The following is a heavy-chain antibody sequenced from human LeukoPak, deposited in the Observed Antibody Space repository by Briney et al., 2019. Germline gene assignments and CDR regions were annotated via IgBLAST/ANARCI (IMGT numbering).Heavy chain of an antibody. V-gene: IGHV3-23*01. CDR2: ISGSGGTT. CDR1: GFTFSSYA. Sequence: GGSLRLSCAASGFTFSSYAMNWVRQAPGKGLEWVSGISGSGGTTYYADSVKGRFTISRDNSKNTVYLQMNSLTAEDTAVYYCGRVSVAGWLPTDYWGQGILVTVSS. D-gene: IGHD5-12*01. J-gene: IGHJ4*02. CDR3: GRVSVAGWLPTDY.